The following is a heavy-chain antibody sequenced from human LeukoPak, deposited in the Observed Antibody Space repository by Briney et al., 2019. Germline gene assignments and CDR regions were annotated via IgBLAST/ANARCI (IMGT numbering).Heavy chain of an antibody. J-gene: IGHJ4*02. V-gene: IGHV3-21*01. D-gene: IGHD3-3*01. CDR3: ARRAYYDFWSGSGYFDY. CDR1: GFTFSRYW. CDR2: ISSSSSYI. Sequence: GGSLRLSCAASGFTFSRYWMTWVRQAPGKGLEWVSSISSSSSYIYYADSVKGRFTISRDNAKNSLYLQMNSLRAEDTAVYYCARRAYYDFWSGSGYFDYWGQGTLVTVSS.